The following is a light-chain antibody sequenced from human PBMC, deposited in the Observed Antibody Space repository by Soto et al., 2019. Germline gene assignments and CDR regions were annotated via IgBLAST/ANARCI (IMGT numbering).Light chain of an antibody. CDR1: QSVGTF. Sequence: EIVLTQSPGTLSLSPGERATLSCRASQSVGTFFAGYQQHPGHAPRLLIHDASNRATGIPARFSGSGSGTDCTVTICRLEPEDFGVYYWQQCNSWPQGAFGQGPRWIS. J-gene: IGKJ1*01. CDR3: QQCNSWPQGA. V-gene: IGKV3-11*01. CDR2: DAS.